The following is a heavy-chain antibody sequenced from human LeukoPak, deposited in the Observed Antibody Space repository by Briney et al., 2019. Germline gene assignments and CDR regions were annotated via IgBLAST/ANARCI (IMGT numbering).Heavy chain of an antibody. CDR3: ARQDHNDHGDPNWFDP. D-gene: IGHD4-17*01. Sequence: SETLSLTRTVSGGSISTINYYWGWIHQPPGKGLEWIGSMFYSGNTFYNPSLKGRVTISVDTSENQFSLKVTSVTAADTAVYYCARQDHNDHGDPNWFDPWGQGTLVTVSS. CDR2: MFYSGNT. V-gene: IGHV4-39*01. CDR1: GGSISTINYY. J-gene: IGHJ5*02.